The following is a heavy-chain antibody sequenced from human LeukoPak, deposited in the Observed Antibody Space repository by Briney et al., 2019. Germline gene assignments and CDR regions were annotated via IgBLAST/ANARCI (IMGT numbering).Heavy chain of an antibody. CDR1: GFTFTSYA. J-gene: IGHJ4*02. V-gene: IGHV3-23*01. CDR3: AIIGSGSYYMAY. CDR2: ISGSGGST. Sequence: GGSLRLSCATSGFTFTSYAMSWVRQAPGKGLEWVSGISGSGGSTYYAGSVKGRFTISRDNSKNTLYLQMNSLRAEDTAVYFCAIIGSGSYYMAYWGQGTLVTVSS. D-gene: IGHD3-10*01.